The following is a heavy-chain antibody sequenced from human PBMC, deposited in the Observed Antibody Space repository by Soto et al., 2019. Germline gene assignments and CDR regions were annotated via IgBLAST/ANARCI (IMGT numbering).Heavy chain of an antibody. J-gene: IGHJ4*02. CDR3: AKESTYYYDSSGFQEPYYFDY. V-gene: IGHV3-30*18. D-gene: IGHD3-22*01. CDR2: ISYDGSNK. Sequence: GGSLRLSCAASGFTFSSYGMHWVRQAPGKGLEWVAVISYDGSNKYYADSVKGRFTISRDNSKNTLYLQMNSLRAEDTAVYYCAKESTYYYDSSGFQEPYYFDYWGQGTLVTVSS. CDR1: GFTFSSYG.